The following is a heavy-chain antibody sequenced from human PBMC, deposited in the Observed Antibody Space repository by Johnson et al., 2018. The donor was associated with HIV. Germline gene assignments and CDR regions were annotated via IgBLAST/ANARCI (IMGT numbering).Heavy chain of an antibody. V-gene: IGHV3-11*04. CDR2: ISSSGSTL. D-gene: IGHD1-14*01. CDR1: GFTLSDHY. J-gene: IGHJ3*02. Sequence: QVQLVESGGGLVQSGGSLRLSCAASGFTLSDHYMSWIRQPPGKGLEWISYISSSGSTLDHADAVKGRFTVSRDNSQNILYLHMNSLRTDDTAMYYCAKESDHFDAVASDIWGQGTMVTVSS. CDR3: AKESDHFDAVASDI.